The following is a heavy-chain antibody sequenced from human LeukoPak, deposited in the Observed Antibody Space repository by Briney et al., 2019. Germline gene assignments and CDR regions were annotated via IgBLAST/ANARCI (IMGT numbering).Heavy chain of an antibody. J-gene: IGHJ4*02. CDR3: AKYGPQDSGSSHFDY. D-gene: IGHD1-26*01. CDR2: IRDSGGST. V-gene: IGHV3-23*01. CDR1: GFTFSSYA. Sequence: GGALRLSCAASGFTFSSYAMSWVRQAPGKGLEWVSAIRDSGGSTHYADSVKGRFTTSRDNSKNTLFLQMNSLRAEDTAIYYCAKYGPQDSGSSHFDYWGQGALVTVSS.